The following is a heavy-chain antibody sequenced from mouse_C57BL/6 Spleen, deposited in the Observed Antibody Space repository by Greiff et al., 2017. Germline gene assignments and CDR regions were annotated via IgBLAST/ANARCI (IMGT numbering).Heavy chain of an antibody. CDR2: ISSGSSTN. CDR3: ARMYFDV. CDR1: GFTFSDYG. Sequence: DVKLVESGGGLVKPGGSLKLSCAASGFTFSDYGMHWVRQAPEKGLEWVAYISSGSSTNYYADTVKGRFTISRDNAKNTLFLQMTSLRSEDTAMYYCARMYFDVWGTGTTVTVSS. V-gene: IGHV5-17*01. J-gene: IGHJ1*03.